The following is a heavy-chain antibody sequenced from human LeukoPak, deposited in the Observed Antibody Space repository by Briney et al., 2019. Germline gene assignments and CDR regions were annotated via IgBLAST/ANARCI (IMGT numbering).Heavy chain of an antibody. Sequence: GGSLRLSCAASGFTFTSYSMSWARQAPGKGLEWVSGISDRGDYTYYADSVKGRFTISRDNSKNTLYLQMNSLRAEDTALYFCAKKAQYNGNYPLDYWGQGTLVTVSS. CDR2: ISDRGDYT. CDR1: GFTFTSYS. CDR3: AKKAQYNGNYPLDY. J-gene: IGHJ4*02. V-gene: IGHV3-23*01. D-gene: IGHD1-26*01.